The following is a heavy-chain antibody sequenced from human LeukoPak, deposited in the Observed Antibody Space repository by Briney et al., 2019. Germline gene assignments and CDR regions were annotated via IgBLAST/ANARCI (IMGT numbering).Heavy chain of an antibody. CDR3: AKDRDYYDSSGLFDY. D-gene: IGHD3-22*01. Sequence: GGSLRLSCAASGFTFSSYWTSWVRQAPGKGLEWVAFIRYDGSNKYSADSVKGRLTISRDPSKNTLYLQMNSLRAEDTAVYYCAKDRDYYDSSGLFDYWGQGTLVTVSS. J-gene: IGHJ4*02. V-gene: IGHV3-30*02. CDR1: GFTFSSYW. CDR2: IRYDGSNK.